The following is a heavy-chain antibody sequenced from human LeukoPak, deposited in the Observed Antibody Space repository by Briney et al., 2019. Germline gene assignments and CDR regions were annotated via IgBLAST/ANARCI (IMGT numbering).Heavy chain of an antibody. CDR2: ISYDGSNK. CDR3: AKEGSFYDSSGYYYDY. J-gene: IGHJ4*02. CDR1: GFTFSSYG. V-gene: IGHV3-30*18. Sequence: GGSLGLSCAASGFTFSSYGMHWVRQAPGKGLEWVAVISYDGSNKYYADSVKGRFTISRDNSKNTLYLQMNSLRAEDTAVYYCAKEGSFYDSSGYYYDYWGQGTLVTVSS. D-gene: IGHD3-22*01.